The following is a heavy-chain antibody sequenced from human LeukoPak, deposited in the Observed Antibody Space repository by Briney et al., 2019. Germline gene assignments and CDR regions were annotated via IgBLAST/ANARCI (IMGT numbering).Heavy chain of an antibody. CDR3: AKDIGYSFGYYYFYSMDV. V-gene: IGHV3-43*02. D-gene: IGHD5-18*01. CDR1: GLIFGDYA. J-gene: IGHJ6*02. Sequence: GGSLRLSCAASGLIFGDYAMHWVRQAPGKGLEWVSLISGDGGSTYYADSVKGRLTISRDNTKNSLYLQMSSLSTEDTALYYCAKDIGYSFGYYYFYSMDVWGQGTTVTVSS. CDR2: ISGDGGST.